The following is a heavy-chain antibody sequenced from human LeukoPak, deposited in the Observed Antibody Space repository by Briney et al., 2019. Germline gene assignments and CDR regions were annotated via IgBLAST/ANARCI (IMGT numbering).Heavy chain of an antibody. D-gene: IGHD3-22*01. CDR3: AAYYYDSSGYYTNWFDP. CDR1: GGSFSGYY. J-gene: IGHJ5*02. V-gene: IGHV4-34*01. CDR2: INHSGST. Sequence: SETLSLTCAVYGGSFSGYYWSWIRQPPGKGLEWIGEINHSGSTNYNPSLKSRVTISVDTSKNQFSLKLSSVTAADTAVYYCAAYYYDSSGYYTNWFDPWGQGTLVTVSS.